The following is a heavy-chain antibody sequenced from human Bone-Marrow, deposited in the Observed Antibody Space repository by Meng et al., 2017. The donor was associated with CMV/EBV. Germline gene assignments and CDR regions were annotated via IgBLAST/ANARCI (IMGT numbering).Heavy chain of an antibody. CDR1: GGSISSYY. Sequence: SENLSLTCTVSGGSISSYYWSWIRQPPGKGLEWIGYIYYSGSTNYNPSLKSRVTISVDTSKNQFSLKLSSVTAADTAVYYCARGYCSSTSCSDAFDIWGQGTMVTVSS. CDR2: IYYSGST. V-gene: IGHV4-59*01. J-gene: IGHJ3*02. D-gene: IGHD2-2*01. CDR3: ARGYCSSTSCSDAFDI.